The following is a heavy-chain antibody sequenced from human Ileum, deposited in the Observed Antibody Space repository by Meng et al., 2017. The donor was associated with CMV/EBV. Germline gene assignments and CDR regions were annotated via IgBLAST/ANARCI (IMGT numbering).Heavy chain of an antibody. V-gene: IGHV3-48*04. CDR3: ARQQAGDAFDI. Sequence: GESLKISCAASGFTFSSYAMHWVRQAPGKGLEWISFISTRGQTIYYADSVRGRFTISRDNAKKSVYLQMDRLRPDDTAVYYCARQQAGDAFDIWGQGTMVTVSS. D-gene: IGHD6-13*01. CDR1: GFTFSSYA. J-gene: IGHJ3*02. CDR2: ISTRGQTI.